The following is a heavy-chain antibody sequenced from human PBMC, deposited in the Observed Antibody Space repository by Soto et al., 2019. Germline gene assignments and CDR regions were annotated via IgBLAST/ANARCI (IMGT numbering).Heavy chain of an antibody. Sequence: SETLSLTCAVSGGSISSYYWSWIRQPPGKGLEWIGYIYYSGSTNYNPSLKSRVTISVDTSKNQFSLKLTSVTAADTAVYYCARGPPHVWGQGTLVTVSS. V-gene: IGHV4-59*12. CDR2: IYYSGST. J-gene: IGHJ4*02. D-gene: IGHD3-16*01. CDR3: ARGPPHV. CDR1: GGSISSYY.